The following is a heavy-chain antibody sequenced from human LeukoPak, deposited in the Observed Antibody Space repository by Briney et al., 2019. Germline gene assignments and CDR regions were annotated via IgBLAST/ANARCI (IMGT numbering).Heavy chain of an antibody. CDR1: GGSISSSSYY. J-gene: IGHJ4*02. Sequence: PSETLSLTCTVSGGSISSSSYYWGWIRQPPGKRLEWIGSIYYSGSTYYNPSLKSRVTISVDTSKNQFSLKLSSVTAADTAVYYCARLGQWELLPDYWGQGTLVTVSS. CDR3: ARLGQWELLPDY. V-gene: IGHV4-39*01. CDR2: IYYSGST. D-gene: IGHD1-26*01.